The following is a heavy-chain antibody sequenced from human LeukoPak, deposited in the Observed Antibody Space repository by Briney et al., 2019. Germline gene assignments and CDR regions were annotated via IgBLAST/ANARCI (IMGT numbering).Heavy chain of an antibody. V-gene: IGHV3-23*01. J-gene: IGHJ6*02. Sequence: GGSLRLSCAASGFAFTTYAMSWVRQAPGKGLEWVSAISGSGDATYYADSVKGRFTISRDNSKNTLYLQMNSLRAEDTAVYYCAKGVVGADHYYYGMDVWGQGTTVTVSS. CDR3: AKGVVGADHYYYGMDV. D-gene: IGHD2-15*01. CDR2: ISGSGDAT. CDR1: GFAFTTYA.